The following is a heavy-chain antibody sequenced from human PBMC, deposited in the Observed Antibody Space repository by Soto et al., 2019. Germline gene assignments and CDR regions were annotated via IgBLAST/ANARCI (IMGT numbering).Heavy chain of an antibody. CDR2: INPSGGSP. Sequence: GASVKVSCKASGYTFTSYFIHWVRQAPGQGLEWMGIINPSGGSPTYAQKFQGAVTMTSGTSTSTVYMELSSLRSEDTAVYYCARGPAALDYWGQGTLVTVSS. V-gene: IGHV1-46*01. J-gene: IGHJ4*02. D-gene: IGHD6-13*01. CDR3: ARGPAALDY. CDR1: GYTFTSYF.